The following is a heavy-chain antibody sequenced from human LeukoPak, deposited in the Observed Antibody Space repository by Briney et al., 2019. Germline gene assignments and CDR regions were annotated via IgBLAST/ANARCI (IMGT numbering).Heavy chain of an antibody. D-gene: IGHD4-11*01. CDR3: ASLQMTTVTQLDY. J-gene: IGHJ4*02. V-gene: IGHV1-69*13. CDR2: IIPIFGTA. Sequence: SVKVSCKASGGTLSGYAISWVRQAPGQGLEWMGGIIPIFGTANYAQKFQGRVTITADESASTAYMELSSLRSEDTAVYYCASLQMTTVTQLDYWGQGTLVTVSS. CDR1: GGTLSGYA.